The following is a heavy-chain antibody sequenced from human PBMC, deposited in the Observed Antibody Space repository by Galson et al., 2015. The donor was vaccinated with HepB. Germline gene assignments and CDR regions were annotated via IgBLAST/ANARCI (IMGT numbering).Heavy chain of an antibody. Sequence: SLRLSCAASGFTFSSYAMHWVRQAPGKGLEWVAVISYDGSNKYYADSVKGRFTISRDNSKNTLYLQMNSLRAEDKAVNYCASTAVAGKGGNYDGMDVWGQATTVTVS. CDR2: ISYDGSNK. D-gene: IGHD6-19*01. CDR1: GFTFSSYA. J-gene: IGHJ6*02. CDR3: ASTAVAGKGGNYDGMDV. V-gene: IGHV3-30*04.